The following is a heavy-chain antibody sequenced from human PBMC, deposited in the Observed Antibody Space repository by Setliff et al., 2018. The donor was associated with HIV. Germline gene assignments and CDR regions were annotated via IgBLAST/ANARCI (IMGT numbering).Heavy chain of an antibody. Sequence: PGGSLRLSCVASGFTFSTYSMNWVRQAPGKGLEWVAVISYDGSNKYYADSVKGRFTISRDNAKNTVYLQMNSLKTDDTAVYFCTKFSEWSEDYWGQGTLVTVSS. CDR3: TKFSEWSEDY. CDR2: ISYDGSNK. J-gene: IGHJ4*02. V-gene: IGHV3-30*18. D-gene: IGHD3-3*01. CDR1: GFTFSTYS.